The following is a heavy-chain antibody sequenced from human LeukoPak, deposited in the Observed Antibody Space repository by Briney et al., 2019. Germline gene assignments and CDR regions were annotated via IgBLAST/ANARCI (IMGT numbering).Heavy chain of an antibody. CDR1: GYTFTSYG. J-gene: IGHJ4*02. CDR3: ARSGDYVDPFDY. Sequence: ASVKVSCKASGYTFTSYGISWVRQAPGQGLEWMGWISAYNGNTNYAQKLQGRVTMTTDTTTSTAYMELSSLRSEDTAVYYCARSGDYVDPFDYWGQGTLVTVSS. D-gene: IGHD4-17*01. CDR2: ISAYNGNT. V-gene: IGHV1-18*01.